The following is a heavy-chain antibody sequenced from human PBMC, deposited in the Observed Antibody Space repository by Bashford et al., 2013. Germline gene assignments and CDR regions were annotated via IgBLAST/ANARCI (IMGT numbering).Heavy chain of an antibody. V-gene: IGHV1-18*01. J-gene: IGHJ3*02. CDR3: ARGYCSGGSCHTRGGLFDI. D-gene: IGHD2-15*01. Sequence: WVRQAPGQGLEWMGWISAYNGNTNYAQKFQGRVTITADESTSTAYMELSSLRSEDTAVYYCARGYCSGGSCHTRGGLFDIVGPRDNGHRLL. CDR2: ISAYNGNT.